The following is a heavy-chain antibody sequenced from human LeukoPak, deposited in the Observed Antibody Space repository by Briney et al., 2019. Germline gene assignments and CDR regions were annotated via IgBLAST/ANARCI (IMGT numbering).Heavy chain of an antibody. CDR3: AKLPSYYYGSGSFVDAFDI. CDR2: IRYEGSDK. J-gene: IGHJ3*02. CDR1: GFTFRTYG. D-gene: IGHD3-10*01. Sequence: QAGGSLRLSRSPSGFTFRTYGMPWVRQPPGKGRDWVASIRYEGSDKYHADAVKSRFTISRDNSKNTMYLQMNSLRAADTAVYYCAKLPSYYYGSGSFVDAFDIWGQETMVTVSS. V-gene: IGHV3-30*02.